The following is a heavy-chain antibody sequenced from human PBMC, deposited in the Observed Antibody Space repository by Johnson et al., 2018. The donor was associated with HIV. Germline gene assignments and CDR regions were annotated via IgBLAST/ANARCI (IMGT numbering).Heavy chain of an antibody. Sequence: EVQLVESGGGLVQPGRSLRLSCAASGFTVSSNYMSWVRQAPGKGLEWVSIIYSGGSTYYADSVKGRFTISRDNSKNTLYLQMNSLRADDTAVYYCARGSGGIVGAQDIWGQGTMVTVSS. CDR2: IYSGGST. V-gene: IGHV3-66*02. CDR3: ARGSGGIVGAQDI. D-gene: IGHD1-26*01. J-gene: IGHJ3*02. CDR1: GFTVSSNY.